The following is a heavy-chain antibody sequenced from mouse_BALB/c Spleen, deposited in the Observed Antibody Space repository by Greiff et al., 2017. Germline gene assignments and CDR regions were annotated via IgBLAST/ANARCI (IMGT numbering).Heavy chain of an antibody. CDR3: ARGLYGSSYGYFDY. CDR1: GFSLTSYG. CDR2: IWAGGST. D-gene: IGHD1-1*01. V-gene: IGHV2-9*02. Sequence: VKLVESGPGLVAPSQSLSITCTVSGFSLTSYGVHWVRQPPGKGLEWLGVIWAGGSTNYNSALMSRLSISKDNSKSQVFLKMNSLQTDDTAMYYCARGLYGSSYGYFDYWGQGTTLTVSS. J-gene: IGHJ2*01.